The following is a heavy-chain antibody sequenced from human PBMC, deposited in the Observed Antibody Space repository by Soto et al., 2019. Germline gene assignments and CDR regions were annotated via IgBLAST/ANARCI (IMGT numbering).Heavy chain of an antibody. J-gene: IGHJ6*02. CDR3: ARSQGSSTSLEIYYYYYYGMDV. Sequence: QVQLVQSGAEVKKPGSSVKVSCKASGGTFSSYAISWVRQAPGQGLEWMGGIIPISDTTNYAQKFQGRVTMTADESTSTAYMELSSLRSEDMAVYYCARSQGSSTSLEIYYYYYYGMDVWGQGTTVTVSS. CDR1: GGTFSSYA. D-gene: IGHD2-2*01. CDR2: IIPISDTT. V-gene: IGHV1-69*01.